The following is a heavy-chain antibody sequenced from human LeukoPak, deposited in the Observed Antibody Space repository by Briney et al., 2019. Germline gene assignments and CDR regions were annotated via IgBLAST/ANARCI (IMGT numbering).Heavy chain of an antibody. CDR1: GFTFSSYE. CDR2: IGSSGGTI. CDR3: AKDRIGGALEF. D-gene: IGHD4-23*01. Sequence: GGSLRLSCAASGFTFSSYEMNWVRQAPGKGLEWVSYIGSSGGTIFYADSVKGRFTISRDNARSSLYLQMNSLRVEDTAVYYCAKDRIGGALEFWGQGTLATVSS. J-gene: IGHJ4*02. V-gene: IGHV3-48*03.